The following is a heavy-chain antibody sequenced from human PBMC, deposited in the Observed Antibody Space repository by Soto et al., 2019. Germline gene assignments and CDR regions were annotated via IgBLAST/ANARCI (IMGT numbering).Heavy chain of an antibody. J-gene: IGHJ4*02. Sequence: GGSLRLSCAASGFTLSSYSMNWVRQAPGKGLEWVSYISSGRSTVYYADSVKGRFTISRDNAKNSLYLQMNSLRDEDSAVYYWARAVIGSSSPCDYWGQGTLVTVSS. D-gene: IGHD6-6*01. V-gene: IGHV3-48*02. CDR2: ISSGRSTV. CDR3: ARAVIGSSSPCDY. CDR1: GFTLSSYS.